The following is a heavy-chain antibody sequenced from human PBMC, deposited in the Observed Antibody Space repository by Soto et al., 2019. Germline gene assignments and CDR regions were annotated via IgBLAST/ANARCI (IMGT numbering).Heavy chain of an antibody. CDR3: ARTGEGHHDSLDY. CDR1: GFTFSIYA. CDR2: IGVGNADT. V-gene: IGHV3-23*01. J-gene: IGHJ4*02. Sequence: LSLSCAGSGFTFSIYAMSWVLQAPGKGVECVSGIGVGNADTYYADSVKGRFTISRDNSKNSLFLQMNSLRVDDTAVYYCARTGEGHHDSLDYWGQGAVATVSS. D-gene: IGHD1-1*01.